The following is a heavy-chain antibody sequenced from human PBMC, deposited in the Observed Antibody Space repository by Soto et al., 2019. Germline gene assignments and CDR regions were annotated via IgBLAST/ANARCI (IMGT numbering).Heavy chain of an antibody. V-gene: IGHV4-34*01. CDR1: GLSFSGYY. CDR2: INHSGST. J-gene: IGHJ5*02. Sequence: SETLSLTCAFYGLSFSGYYWSWIRQPPGKGLEWIGEINHSGSTNYNPSLKSRVTISVDTSKNQFSLKLSSVTAADTAVYYCARGLVAIFGVVIMGGCWFDPWGQGTLVTVSS. CDR3: ARGLVAIFGVVIMGGCWFDP. D-gene: IGHD3-3*01.